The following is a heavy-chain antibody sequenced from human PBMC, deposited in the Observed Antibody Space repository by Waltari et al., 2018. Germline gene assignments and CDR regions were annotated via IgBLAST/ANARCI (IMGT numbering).Heavy chain of an antibody. Sequence: EVQLVESGGGLAQPGGSLRRSCPASGLCLRYYWMTWVRQASGKGPEWVTNRKQDGSEKYYMDSVKGRFTISRDNAKNSLYLQMNNLRVEDTAVYYCTRGGRDSSWYWRDWGQGTLVTVSS. CDR1: GLCLRYYW. CDR3: TRGGRDSSWYWRD. CDR2: RKQDGSEK. J-gene: IGHJ4*02. V-gene: IGHV3-7*01. D-gene: IGHD6-13*01.